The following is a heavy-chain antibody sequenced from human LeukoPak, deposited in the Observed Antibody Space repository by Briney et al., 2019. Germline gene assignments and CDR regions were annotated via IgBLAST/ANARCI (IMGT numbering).Heavy chain of an antibody. D-gene: IGHD6-25*01. CDR3: ASSGARLPKWEGGAFDI. V-gene: IGHV3-53*04. Sequence: GGSLRLSCAASGFTVSSNHMSWVRQAPGKGLEWVSVIYSGGSTYYADSVKGRFTISRHNSKNTLYLQMNSLRAEDTAVYYRASSGARLPKWEGGAFDIWGQGTMVTVSS. CDR2: IYSGGST. CDR1: GFTVSSNH. J-gene: IGHJ3*02.